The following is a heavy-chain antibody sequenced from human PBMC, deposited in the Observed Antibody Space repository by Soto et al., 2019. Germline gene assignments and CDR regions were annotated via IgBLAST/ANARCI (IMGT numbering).Heavy chain of an antibody. J-gene: IGHJ6*02. CDR1: GFAFSGYG. CDR3: AREGYCSGGGCSGGMDV. V-gene: IGHV3-33*01. CDR2: IWFDGSDA. D-gene: IGHD2-15*01. Sequence: GGSLRLSCAASGFAFSGYGMHWVRQAPGKGLEWVAFIWFDGSDALYSDSVKDRFSITRDNSKNTLFLQLNSLRGDDTAVYYCAREGYCSGGGCSGGMDVWGQGTTVTVYS.